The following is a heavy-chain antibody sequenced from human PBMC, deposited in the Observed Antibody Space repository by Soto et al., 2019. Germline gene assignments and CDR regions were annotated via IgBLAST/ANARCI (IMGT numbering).Heavy chain of an antibody. J-gene: IGHJ4*02. CDR1: GYSFTSYW. V-gene: IGHV5-51*01. CDR3: ARPFLYGDPANPPRNYYFDY. CDR2: IYPGDSDT. Sequence: GESLKISCKGSGYSFTSYWIGWVRQMPGKGLEWMGIIYPGDSDTRYSPSFQGQVTISADKSISTAYLQWSSLKASDTAMYYCARPFLYGDPANPPRNYYFDYWGQGTLVTVSS. D-gene: IGHD4-17*01.